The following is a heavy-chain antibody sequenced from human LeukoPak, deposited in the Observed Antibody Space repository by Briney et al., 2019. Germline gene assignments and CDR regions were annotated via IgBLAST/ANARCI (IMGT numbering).Heavy chain of an antibody. CDR1: GFTFSSYA. CDR2: ISYDGSNK. J-gene: IGHJ4*02. D-gene: IGHD3-10*01. V-gene: IGHV3-30*04. Sequence: GGSLRLSCAASGFTFSSYAMHWVRQAPGKGLEWVAVISYDGSNKYYADSVKGRFTISRDNSKNTLYLQMNSLRAEDTAVYYCARGHGSGLIDYWGQGTLVTVSS. CDR3: ARGHGSGLIDY.